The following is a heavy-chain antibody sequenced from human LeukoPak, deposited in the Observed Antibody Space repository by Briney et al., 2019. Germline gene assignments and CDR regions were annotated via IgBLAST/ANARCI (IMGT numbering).Heavy chain of an antibody. CDR2: INPNSGGT. CDR1: GYTFTGYY. J-gene: IGHJ3*02. Sequence: GASVKVSCKASGYTFTGYYMHWVRQAPGQGLEWMGWINPNSGGTNYAQKFQGRVTMTRDTSISTAYMELSRLGSDDTAVYYCARAQITTMGEAFDIWGQGTMVTVSS. CDR3: ARAQITTMGEAFDI. D-gene: IGHD3-22*01. V-gene: IGHV1-2*02.